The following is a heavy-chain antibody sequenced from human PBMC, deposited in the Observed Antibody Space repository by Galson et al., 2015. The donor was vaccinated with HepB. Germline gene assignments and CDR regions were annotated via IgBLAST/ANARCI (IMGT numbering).Heavy chain of an antibody. CDR2: ISYDGSNE. V-gene: IGHV3-30*04. CDR3: AKARGYSYGAYPDAFDI. J-gene: IGHJ3*02. CDR1: GFTFSSFP. Sequence: SLRLSCAAFGFTFSSFPIHWVRQAPGKGLEWVAVISYDGSNEYYAESVTGRFTISRDNSKNTLNLQMNSLRPEDTALYYCAKARGYSYGAYPDAFDIWGQGTMVTVSS. D-gene: IGHD5-18*01.